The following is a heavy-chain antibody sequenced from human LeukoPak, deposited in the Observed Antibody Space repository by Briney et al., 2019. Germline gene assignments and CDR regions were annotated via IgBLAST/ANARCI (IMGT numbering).Heavy chain of an antibody. V-gene: IGHV3-7*03. Sequence: GGSLRLSCAASGFTFNDYWMTWVRQAPGKGLGWVSHIKQGGSDKYYVDSLKGRFTISRDNAKNSLFLQMNSLRAEDTAVYYCVRDCSSASLSSGCYYAMDVWGKGTTVTVSS. J-gene: IGHJ6*04. D-gene: IGHD2-2*01. CDR2: IKQGGSDK. CDR1: GFTFNDYW. CDR3: VRDCSSASLSSGCYYAMDV.